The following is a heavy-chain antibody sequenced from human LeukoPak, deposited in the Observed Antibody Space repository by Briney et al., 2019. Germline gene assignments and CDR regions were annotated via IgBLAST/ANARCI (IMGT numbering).Heavy chain of an antibody. D-gene: IGHD2-2*01. Sequence: GGSLRFSCAASGFTFSSHWMSWVRQAPGKGLEWVANIKQDGSEKYYVDSVKGRFTISRDNAKNSLYLQMNSLRAEDTAVYYCARGGSYCSSTRCYDTLGYFDLWGRGTLVTVSS. J-gene: IGHJ2*01. CDR2: IKQDGSEK. CDR1: GFTFSSHW. CDR3: ARGGSYCSSTRCYDTLGYFDL. V-gene: IGHV3-7*01.